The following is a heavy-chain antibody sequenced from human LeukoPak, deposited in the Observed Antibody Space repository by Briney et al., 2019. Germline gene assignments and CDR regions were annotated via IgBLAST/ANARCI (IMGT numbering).Heavy chain of an antibody. CDR3: ARGKAVAGPDY. CDR1: GGSISSSSYY. Sequence: SETLSLTCTVSGGSISSSSYYWGWIRQPPGKGLEWIGSIYHSGSTNYNPSLKSRVTISVDKSKNQFSLKLSSVTAADTAVYYCARGKAVAGPDYWGQGTLVTVSS. D-gene: IGHD6-19*01. CDR2: IYHSGST. J-gene: IGHJ4*02. V-gene: IGHV4-39*07.